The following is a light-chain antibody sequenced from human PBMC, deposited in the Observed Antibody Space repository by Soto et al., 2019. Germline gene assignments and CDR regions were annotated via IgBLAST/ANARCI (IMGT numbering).Light chain of an antibody. CDR2: DVS. CDR3: QQRSGG. V-gene: IGKV3-11*01. Sequence: EIVLTQSPATLSLSPGERATLSCRASQSVSGFLAWYQQKPGQAPRLLIYDVSKRATGIPARFTGSGSGTDFTLTISSLQPEDFAVYFCQQRSGGFGPGTKVDNK. CDR1: QSVSGF. J-gene: IGKJ3*01.